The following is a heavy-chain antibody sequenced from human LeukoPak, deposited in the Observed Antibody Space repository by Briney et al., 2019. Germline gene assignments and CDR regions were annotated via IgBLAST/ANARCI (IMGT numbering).Heavy chain of an antibody. J-gene: IGHJ3*02. CDR3: ARVVRSFDI. CDR1: GFSFSDYY. Sequence: GGSLRLSCGASGFSFSDYYMSWVRQAPGKGLVWVSRINSDGSSTSYADSVKGRFTISRDNAKNTLYLQMNSLRAEDTAVYYCARVVRSFDIWGQGTMVTVSS. D-gene: IGHD2-21*01. CDR2: INSDGSST. V-gene: IGHV3-74*01.